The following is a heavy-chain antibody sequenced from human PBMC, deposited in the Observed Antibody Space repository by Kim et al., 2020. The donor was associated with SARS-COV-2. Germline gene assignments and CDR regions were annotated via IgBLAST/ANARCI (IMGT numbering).Heavy chain of an antibody. CDR3: ARGLAGGWFDT. CDR2: T. J-gene: IGHJ5*02. D-gene: IGHD6-19*01. Sequence: TSDEQKFKGRVPMTRDTSTSTGYMELSSLRSEDTAVYYCARGLAGGWFDTWGQGTLVTVSS. V-gene: IGHV1-46*01.